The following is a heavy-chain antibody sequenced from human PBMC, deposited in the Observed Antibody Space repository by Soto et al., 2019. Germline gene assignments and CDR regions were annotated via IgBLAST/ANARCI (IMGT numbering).Heavy chain of an antibody. J-gene: IGHJ4*02. CDR1: GGSFSGYY. CDR3: ARGWGRIFDY. V-gene: IGHV4-34*01. D-gene: IGHD7-27*01. CDR2: INHSGST. Sequence: QVQLQQWGAGLLKPSETLSLTCAVYGGSFSGYYWNWIRQPPGKGLEWIGEINHSGSTNYNPSLKRRVTFSVDTSKNQFSLKLSSVTVADTAVYYCARGWGRIFDYWGQGTLVTVSS.